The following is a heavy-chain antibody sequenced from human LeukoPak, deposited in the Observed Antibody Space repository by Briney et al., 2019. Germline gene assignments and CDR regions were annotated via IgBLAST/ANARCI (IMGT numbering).Heavy chain of an antibody. V-gene: IGHV3-23*01. Sequence: PGGSLRLSCAASGFTLSNYVMSWVRQAPGKGLEWVSTISGSGGRTFYADAVKGRFTISRDNSKNTLYAQMNSLRAEDTAVYYCAKNWGYCSGDSCYFDYWGQGTLVTVSS. D-gene: IGHD2-15*01. CDR3: AKNWGYCSGDSCYFDY. CDR1: GFTLSNYV. J-gene: IGHJ4*02. CDR2: ISGSGGRT.